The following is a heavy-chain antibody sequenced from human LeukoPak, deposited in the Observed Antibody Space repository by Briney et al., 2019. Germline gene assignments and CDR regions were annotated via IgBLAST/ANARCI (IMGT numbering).Heavy chain of an antibody. D-gene: IGHD3-3*01. CDR3: ATLTRITIFGVVDY. V-gene: IGHV4-4*07. Sequence: SETLSLTCTVSGGSISSYYWSWIRQPAGKGLEWIGRIYTSGSTNYNPSLKSRVTMSVDTSKNQFPLKLSSVTAADTAVYYCATLTRITIFGVVDYWGQGTLVTVSS. CDR2: IYTSGST. CDR1: GGSISSYY. J-gene: IGHJ4*02.